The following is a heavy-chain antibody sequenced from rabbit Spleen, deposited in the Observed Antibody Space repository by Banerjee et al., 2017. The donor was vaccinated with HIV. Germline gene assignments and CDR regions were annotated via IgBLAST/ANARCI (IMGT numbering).Heavy chain of an antibody. Sequence: QSLEESGGDLVKPEGSLTLTCKASGFSFSDRDVMCWVRQAPGKGLEWIACINASTGKPVYATWAKGRFTISRTSSTTVTLRMTSLTAADRATYFCARNDAFGPGYGYAIDLWGPGTLVTVS. CDR1: GFSFSDRDV. CDR3: ARNDAFGPGYGYAIDL. CDR2: INASTGKP. D-gene: IGHD6-1*01. J-gene: IGHJ4*01. V-gene: IGHV1S40*01.